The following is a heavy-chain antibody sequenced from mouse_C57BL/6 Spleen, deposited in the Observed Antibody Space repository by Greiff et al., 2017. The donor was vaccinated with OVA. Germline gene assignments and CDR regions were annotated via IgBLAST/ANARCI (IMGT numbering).Heavy chain of an antibody. D-gene: IGHD2-1*01. CDR3: ARLIYYGFDY. J-gene: IGHJ2*01. Sequence: QVQLQQPGAELVMPGASVKLSCKASGYTFTSYWMHWVKQRPGQGLEWTGEIDPSDSYTNYNQKFKGKSTLTVDKSSSTAYMQLSSLTSEDSAVYYCARLIYYGFDYWGQGTTLTVSS. CDR2: IDPSDSYT. CDR1: GYTFTSYW. V-gene: IGHV1-69*01.